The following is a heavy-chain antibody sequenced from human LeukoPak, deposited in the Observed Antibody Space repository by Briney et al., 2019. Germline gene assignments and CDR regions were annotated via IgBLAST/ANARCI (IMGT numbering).Heavy chain of an antibody. CDR3: ARAGKQLDNY. Sequence: SETLSLTCAVYGGSFSGYYWSWIRQPPGKGLEWIGEINHSGSTNYNPSLKSRVTISVDTSKNQFSLKLSSVTAADAAVYYCARAGKQLDNYWGQGTLVTVSS. J-gene: IGHJ4*02. CDR2: INHSGST. V-gene: IGHV4-34*01. D-gene: IGHD1-1*01. CDR1: GGSFSGYY.